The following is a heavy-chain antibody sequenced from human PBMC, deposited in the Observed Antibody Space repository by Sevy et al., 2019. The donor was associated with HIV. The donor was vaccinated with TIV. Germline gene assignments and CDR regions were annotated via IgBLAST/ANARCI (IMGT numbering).Heavy chain of an antibody. J-gene: IGHJ5*02. CDR2: IYHSGST. CDR1: GYSISSGYY. Sequence: SETLSLTCAVSGYSISSGYYWGWIRQPPGKGLEWIGSIYHSGSTYYNPSLKSRVTISVDTSKNQFSLKLSSVTAADTAVYYCAREGVNEGSSWYLAADWFDPWGQGTLVTVSS. D-gene: IGHD6-13*01. V-gene: IGHV4-38-2*02. CDR3: AREGVNEGSSWYLAADWFDP.